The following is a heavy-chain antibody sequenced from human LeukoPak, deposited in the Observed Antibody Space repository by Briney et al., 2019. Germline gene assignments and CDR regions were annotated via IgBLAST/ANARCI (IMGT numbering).Heavy chain of an antibody. Sequence: RGSLRLSCAASGFTFSSYGMYWVRQAPGKGLEWVAIIKQDGSEKYYVDSVKGRFTISRDNAKNSLYLQMSSLRADDTAVYYCARDRGSYWGQGTLVTVYS. CDR1: GFTFSSYG. CDR2: IKQDGSEK. D-gene: IGHD3-10*01. V-gene: IGHV3-7*01. J-gene: IGHJ4*02. CDR3: ARDRGSY.